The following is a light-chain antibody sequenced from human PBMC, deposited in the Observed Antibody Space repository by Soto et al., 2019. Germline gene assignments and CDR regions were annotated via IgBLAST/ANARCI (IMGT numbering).Light chain of an antibody. CDR1: SSDVGGYDS. J-gene: IGLJ2*01. CDR2: DVT. Sequence: QSALTQPASVSGSPGQSITISCTGTSSDVGGYDSVSWYQQHPGKAPKLMIYDVTSRPSGVSNRFSGSKSGNTASLIISGLQPEDEADYYCSSYRRSSTLAVVFGGGTKLTVL. V-gene: IGLV2-14*01. CDR3: SSYRRSSTLAVV.